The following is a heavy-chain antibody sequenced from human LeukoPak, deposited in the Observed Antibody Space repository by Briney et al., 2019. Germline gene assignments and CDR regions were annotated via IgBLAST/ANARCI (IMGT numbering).Heavy chain of an antibody. D-gene: IGHD3-10*01. CDR3: ARGSANFGEFDFDY. CDR2: INPNSGGT. Sequence: ASVKVSCKASGYTFSGYYMHWVRQAPGQGLEWMGWINPNSGGTTYAQKFQGRVTMTRDTSISTAYMELNRLRSDDTAVYYCARGSANFGEFDFDYWGQGTLVTVSS. CDR1: GYTFSGYY. J-gene: IGHJ4*02. V-gene: IGHV1-2*02.